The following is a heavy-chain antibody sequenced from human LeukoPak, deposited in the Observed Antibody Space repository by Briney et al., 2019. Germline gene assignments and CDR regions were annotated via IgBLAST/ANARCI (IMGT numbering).Heavy chain of an antibody. J-gene: IGHJ4*02. CDR1: GFTFSSYG. D-gene: IGHD2-15*01. Sequence: SGGSLRLSRAASGFTFSSYGMHWVRQAPGKGLEWVAVISYDGSNKYYADSVKGRFTISRDNSKNTLYLQMNSLRAEDTAVYYCAKDGYCSGGSCLGGWGQGTLVTVSS. CDR2: ISYDGSNK. CDR3: AKDGYCSGGSCLGG. V-gene: IGHV3-30*18.